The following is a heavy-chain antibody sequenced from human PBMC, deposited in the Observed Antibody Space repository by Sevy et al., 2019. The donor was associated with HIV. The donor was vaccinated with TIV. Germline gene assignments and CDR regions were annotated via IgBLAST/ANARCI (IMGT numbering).Heavy chain of an antibody. J-gene: IGHJ4*02. V-gene: IGHV3-23*01. CDR1: GFTFSSYA. CDR3: PKGIGYRGYETDY. D-gene: IGHD5-12*01. Sequence: GGSLRLSCAASGFTFSSYAMSWVRQAPGKGLEWVSAISGSGISTYYADSVKGRFTISRDNSKNTLYLQMNNLRAEDTAVFYCPKGIGYRGYETDYRGQGTLVTVSS. CDR2: ISGSGIST.